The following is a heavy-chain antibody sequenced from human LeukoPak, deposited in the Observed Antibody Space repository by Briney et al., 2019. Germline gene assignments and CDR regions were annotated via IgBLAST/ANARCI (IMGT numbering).Heavy chain of an antibody. V-gene: IGHV3-48*04. J-gene: IGHJ6*03. D-gene: IGHD6-13*01. CDR2: ISSSGSTI. Sequence: GGSLRLSCAASGFTLSSYWMSWVRQAPGKGLEWVSYISSSGSTIYYADSVKGRFTISRDNAKNSLYLQMNSLRAEDTAVYYCARVISSWYLYYYMDVWGKGTTVTVSS. CDR1: GFTLSSYW. CDR3: ARVISSWYLYYYMDV.